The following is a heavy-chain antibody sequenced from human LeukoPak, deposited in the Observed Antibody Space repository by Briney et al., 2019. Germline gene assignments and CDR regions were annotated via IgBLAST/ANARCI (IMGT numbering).Heavy chain of an antibody. CDR1: GFSFSNYG. V-gene: IGHV3-23*01. D-gene: IGHD6-6*01. CDR2: VSDDGRNT. J-gene: IGHJ4*02. CDR3: AKRVPYTSSPVYLDD. Sequence: GGSLRLSCAASGFSFSNYGLNWVRQAPGKGLEWVSAVSDDGRNTYYADSVKGRFTISRDSSKNTLYLQMNSLKAEDTAVYYCAKRVPYTSSPVYLDDWGQGPLVTVSS.